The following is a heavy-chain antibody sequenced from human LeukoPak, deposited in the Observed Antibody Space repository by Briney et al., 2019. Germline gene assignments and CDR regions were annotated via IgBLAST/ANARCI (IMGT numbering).Heavy chain of an antibody. D-gene: IGHD6-19*01. Sequence: SETLSLTCTVSGGSISSSSYYWGWIRQPPGKGLEWIGSIYYSGSAYYNPSLKSRVTISVDTSKNQFSLKLSSVTAADTAVYYCARLNSIAVAGLGELLHSPEYFQHWGQGTLVTVSS. CDR3: ARLNSIAVAGLGELLHSPEYFQH. J-gene: IGHJ1*01. CDR2: IYYSGSA. V-gene: IGHV4-39*07. CDR1: GGSISSSSYY.